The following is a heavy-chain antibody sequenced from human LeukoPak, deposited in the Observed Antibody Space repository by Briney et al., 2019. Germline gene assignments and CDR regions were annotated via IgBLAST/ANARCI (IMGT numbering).Heavy chain of an antibody. J-gene: IGHJ5*02. CDR1: GGSISSYS. Sequence: SETLSLTCTVSGGSISSYSWSWIRQPAGKGLEWIGHIYSSGSTNYNPSLKSRVTMSVDTSKNRFSLKLRSVTAADTAVYYCARDLHYYDSSGRNWFDPWGQGTLVTVSS. CDR2: IYSSGST. CDR3: ARDLHYYDSSGRNWFDP. V-gene: IGHV4-4*07. D-gene: IGHD3-22*01.